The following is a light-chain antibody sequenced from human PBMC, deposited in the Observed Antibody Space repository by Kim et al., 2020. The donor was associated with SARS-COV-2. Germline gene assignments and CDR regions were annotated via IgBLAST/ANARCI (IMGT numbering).Light chain of an antibody. J-gene: IGLJ2*01. CDR1: KLGDEY. CDR2: QDS. CDR3: QAWDSSTVV. V-gene: IGLV3-1*01. Sequence: SYELTQPPSVSVSPGQTASITCAGDKLGDEYTCWYQQKPGQSPVLVIYQDSKRPSGIPERFSGSNSGNTATLTISGTQAMDEADYYCQAWDSSTVVLGGG.